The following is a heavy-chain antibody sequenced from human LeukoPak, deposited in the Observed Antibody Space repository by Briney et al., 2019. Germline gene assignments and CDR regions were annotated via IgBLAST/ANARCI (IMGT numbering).Heavy chain of an antibody. Sequence: PGGSLRLSWAASGFTFSSYAMHWVRQAPGKGLEYVSGISSDGGSPFHVNSVKGRFTISRDNSKDTLYLQMGSLRAEDMAVYYCAREYCSGGRCQYYFDYWGQGTLVTVSS. CDR2: ISSDGGSP. V-gene: IGHV3-64*01. J-gene: IGHJ4*02. D-gene: IGHD2-15*01. CDR3: AREYCSGGRCQYYFDY. CDR1: GFTFSSYA.